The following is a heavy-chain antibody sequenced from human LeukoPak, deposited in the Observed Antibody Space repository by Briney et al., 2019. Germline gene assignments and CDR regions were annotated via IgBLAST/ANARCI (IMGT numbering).Heavy chain of an antibody. CDR2: INPNSGGT. V-gene: IGHV1-2*04. CDR3: ARDAKENVDTAMDRGLALDY. CDR1: GYTFTGYY. J-gene: IGHJ4*02. Sequence: ASVKVSCKASGYTFTGYYMHWVRQAPGQGLEWMGWINPNSGGTNYAQKFQGWVTMTRDTSISTAYMELSRLRSDDTAVYYCARDAKENVDTAMDRGLALDYWGQGTLVTVSS. D-gene: IGHD5-18*01.